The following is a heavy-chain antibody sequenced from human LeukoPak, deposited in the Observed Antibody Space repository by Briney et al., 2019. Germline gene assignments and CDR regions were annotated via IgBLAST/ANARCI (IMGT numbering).Heavy chain of an antibody. CDR1: GGSISDTIYY. V-gene: IGHV4-39*01. Sequence: SETLSLTCTVSGGSISDTIYYWGWIRQPPGKGLEWIGSIYYSGSTYYSPSLKSRVTISVDTSKNQFFLKLSSVTAADTAVHYCARHRAAAGRGYFDYWGQGTLVTVSS. D-gene: IGHD6-13*01. J-gene: IGHJ4*02. CDR2: IYYSGST. CDR3: ARHRAAAGRGYFDY.